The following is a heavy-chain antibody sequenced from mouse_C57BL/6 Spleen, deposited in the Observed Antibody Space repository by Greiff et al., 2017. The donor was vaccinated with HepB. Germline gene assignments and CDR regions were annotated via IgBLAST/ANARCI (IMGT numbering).Heavy chain of an antibody. Sequence: EVQRVESGGGLVKPGGSLKLSCAASGFTFSSYAMSWVRQTPEKRLEWVATISDGGSYTYYPDNVKGRFTISRDNAKNNLYLQMSHLKSEDTAMYYCARERTSYWYFDVWGTGTTVTVSS. V-gene: IGHV5-4*01. CDR3: ARERTSYWYFDV. CDR1: GFTFSSYA. J-gene: IGHJ1*03. CDR2: ISDGGSYT. D-gene: IGHD6-1*01.